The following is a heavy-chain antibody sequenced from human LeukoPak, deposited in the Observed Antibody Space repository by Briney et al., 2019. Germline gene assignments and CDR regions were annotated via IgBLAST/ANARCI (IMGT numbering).Heavy chain of an antibody. D-gene: IGHD2-2*01. V-gene: IGHV3-23*01. CDR3: TRAASPLLWSYYCYYYMDV. CDR1: GFTFSSYW. CDR2: ISGSGGST. J-gene: IGHJ6*03. Sequence: PGGSLRLSCAASGFTFSSYWMSWVRQAPGKGLEWVSAISGSGGSTYYADSVKGRFTISRDDSKSIAYLQMNSLKTEDTAVYYCTRAASPLLWSYYCYYYMDVWGKGTTVTISS.